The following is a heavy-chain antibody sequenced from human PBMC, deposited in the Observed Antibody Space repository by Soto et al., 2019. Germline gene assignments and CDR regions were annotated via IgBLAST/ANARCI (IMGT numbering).Heavy chain of an antibody. V-gene: IGHV4-34*01. J-gene: IGHJ4*02. D-gene: IGHD6-13*01. CDR1: GGSFSGYY. Sequence: SETLSLTCAVYGGSFSGYYWSWIRQPPGKGLEWIGEINHSGSTNYNPSLKSRVTISVDTSKNQFSLKLSSVTAADTAVYYCARGLAGRSSSWYDYWGQGTLVTVSS. CDR3: ARGLAGRSSSWYDY. CDR2: INHSGST.